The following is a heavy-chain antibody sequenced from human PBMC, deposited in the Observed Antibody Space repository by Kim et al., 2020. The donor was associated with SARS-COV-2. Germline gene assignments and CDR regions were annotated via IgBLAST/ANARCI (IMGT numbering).Heavy chain of an antibody. CDR3: GRHVDFASGYYYNGMDV. D-gene: IGHD3-10*01. J-gene: IGHJ6*02. V-gene: IGHV4-39*01. Sequence: SETLSLTCSISGGSISGSGHYWGWIRQPPGTGLEWIGSIHSSGTTYYSASLKSRVTISVDTSKNQLSLKVSSVTTEDTAVYHCGRHVDFASGYYYNGMDVWGPGTTVTVSS. CDR1: GGSISGSGHY. CDR2: IHSSGTT.